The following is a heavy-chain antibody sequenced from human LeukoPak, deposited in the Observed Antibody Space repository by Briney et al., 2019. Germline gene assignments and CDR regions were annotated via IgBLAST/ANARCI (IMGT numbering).Heavy chain of an antibody. J-gene: IGHJ4*02. CDR2: ISGSGGST. D-gene: IGHD2-2*01. V-gene: IGHV3-23*01. Sequence: GGSLRLSCAASGFTFSSYAMSWVRQAPGKGLEWVSAISGSGGSTYHADSVKGRFTISRDNSKNTLYLQMNSLRAEDTAVYYCAKDGSRDIVVVPAAYAFDYWGQGTLVTVSS. CDR1: GFTFSSYA. CDR3: AKDGSRDIVVVPAAYAFDY.